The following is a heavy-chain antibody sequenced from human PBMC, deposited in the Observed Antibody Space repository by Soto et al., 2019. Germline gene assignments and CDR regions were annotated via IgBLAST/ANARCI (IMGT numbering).Heavy chain of an antibody. J-gene: IGHJ4*02. CDR2: INPSGGST. CDR3: ARDRYSSGWYSRALDY. D-gene: IGHD6-19*01. V-gene: IGHV1-46*01. CDR1: GYTFTSYY. Sequence: ASVKVSCKASGYTFTSYYMHWVRQAPGQGLEWMGIINPSGGSTSYAQKFQGRVTMTRDTSTSTVYMELSSLRSEDTAVYYCARDRYSSGWYSRALDYWGQGTLVTVSS.